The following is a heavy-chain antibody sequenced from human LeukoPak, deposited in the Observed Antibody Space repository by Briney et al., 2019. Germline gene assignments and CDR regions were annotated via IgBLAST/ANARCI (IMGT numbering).Heavy chain of an antibody. CDR1: GYSISNGYY. J-gene: IGHJ4*02. V-gene: IGHV4-38-2*02. Sequence: SETLSLTCTVSGYSISNGYYWGWIRQPPGKGLEWVGSIYHRGSTYCNPPLRSRVTISLDRSKKKFSLELTSVTAADTAVYFCARGAEYYAIWRGYAGYSDYWGQGISVTVSS. CDR2: IYHRGST. CDR3: ARGAEYYAIWRGYAGYSDY. D-gene: IGHD3-3*01.